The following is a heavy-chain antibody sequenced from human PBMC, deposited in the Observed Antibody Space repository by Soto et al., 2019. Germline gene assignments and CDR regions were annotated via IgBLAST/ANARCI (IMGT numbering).Heavy chain of an antibody. CDR3: AKGFGITWQYYFDY. CDR1: GFSFASYA. CDR2: IRGSGINT. J-gene: IGHJ4*02. Sequence: GGSLRLSCAASGFSFASYAMNWVRQAPGKGLEWVSSIRGSGINTYYADSVKGRFTISRDNSKNTLHLQMNSLRAEDTAVYYCAKGFGITWQYYFDYWGQGTPVTVSS. V-gene: IGHV3-23*01. D-gene: IGHD3-10*01.